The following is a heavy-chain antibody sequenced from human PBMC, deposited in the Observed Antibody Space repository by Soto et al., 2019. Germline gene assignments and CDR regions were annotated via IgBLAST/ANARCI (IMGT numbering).Heavy chain of an antibody. J-gene: IGHJ3*02. CDR2: IYYSGST. D-gene: IGHD1-26*01. CDR1: GGSISSYY. Sequence: SETLSLTCTVSGGSISSYYWSWIRQPPGKGLEWIGYIYYSGSTNYNPSLKSRVTISVDTSKNQFSLKLSSVTAADTAVYYCARGGYSGHDAFDIWGQGTMVTVSS. CDR3: ARGGYSGHDAFDI. V-gene: IGHV4-59*08.